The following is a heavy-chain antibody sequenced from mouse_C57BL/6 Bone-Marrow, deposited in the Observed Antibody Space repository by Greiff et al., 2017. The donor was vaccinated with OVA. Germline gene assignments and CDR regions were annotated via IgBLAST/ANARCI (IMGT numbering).Heavy chain of an antibody. V-gene: IGHV3-8*01. CDR3: ARYYGSSYGYFDV. CDR1: GYSITSDY. J-gene: IGHJ1*03. D-gene: IGHD1-1*01. Sequence: EVKLVESGPGLAKPSQTLSLTCSVTGYSITSDYWNWIRKFPGNKLEYMGYISDSGSTYYNPSLKSRISITRDTSKNQYYLQLNSVTTEDTATYYCARYYGSSYGYFDVWGTGTTVTVSS. CDR2: ISDSGST.